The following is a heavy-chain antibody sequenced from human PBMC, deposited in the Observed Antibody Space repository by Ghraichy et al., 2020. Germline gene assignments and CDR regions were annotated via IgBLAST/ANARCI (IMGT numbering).Heavy chain of an antibody. D-gene: IGHD5-12*01. CDR2: IYYSGST. CDR3: ARSASEYSGYDSGGVDY. CDR1: GGSISSYY. J-gene: IGHJ4*02. V-gene: IGHV4-59*01. Sequence: SETLSLTCTVSGGSISSYYWSWIRQPPGKGLEWIGYIYYSGSTNYNPSLKSRVTISVDTSKNQFSLKLSSVTAADTAVYYCARSASEYSGYDSGGVDYWGQGTLVTVSS.